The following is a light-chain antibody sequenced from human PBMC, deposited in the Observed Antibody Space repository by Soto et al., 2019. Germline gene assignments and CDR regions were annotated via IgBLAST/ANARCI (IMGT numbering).Light chain of an antibody. CDR2: AAS. J-gene: IGKJ1*01. CDR3: HQSYSTPRT. V-gene: IGKV1-39*01. CDR1: QSISSY. Sequence: DIQMTQSPSSLSASVGDRVTLTCRASQSISSYLNWYQQNPGKAPKLLIYAASSLQSGVPSRFSGSGSGTDFTLTISSLQPEDFATYCCHQSYSTPRTFGQGTKGQIK.